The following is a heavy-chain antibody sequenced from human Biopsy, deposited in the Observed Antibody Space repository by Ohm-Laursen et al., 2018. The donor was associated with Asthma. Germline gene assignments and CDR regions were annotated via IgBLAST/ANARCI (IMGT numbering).Heavy chain of an antibody. CDR1: GDSITSGGCC. CDR3: ARIRRRSGSYFVDY. V-gene: IGHV4-31*02. Sequence: SDTLSLTCTVSGDSITSGGCCWTWIRQHPGWVVEWVGHFHHSGNSYSNPSLKSRVSFSRDTSNNQFSLRLSSVTAADTAMYCCARIRRRSGSYFVDYWGQGTLVTVSS. CDR2: FHHSGNS. D-gene: IGHD3-22*01. J-gene: IGHJ4*02.